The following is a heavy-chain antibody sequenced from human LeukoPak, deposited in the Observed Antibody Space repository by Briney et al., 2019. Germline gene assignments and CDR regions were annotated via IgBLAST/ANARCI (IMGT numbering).Heavy chain of an antibody. Sequence: PSETLSLTCTVSGGSVSSGSYYWSWIRQPPGKGLEWIGYIYYSGSTNYNPSLKSRVTISVDTSKNQFSLKLSSVTAADTAVYYCARAAYSGSYHSDYWGQGTLVTVSS. CDR1: GGSVSSGSYY. J-gene: IGHJ4*02. D-gene: IGHD1-26*01. CDR2: IYYSGST. CDR3: ARAAYSGSYHSDY. V-gene: IGHV4-61*01.